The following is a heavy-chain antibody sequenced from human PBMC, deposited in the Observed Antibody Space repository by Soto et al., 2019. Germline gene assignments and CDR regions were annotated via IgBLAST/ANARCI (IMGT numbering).Heavy chain of an antibody. Sequence: GGSLRLSCAASGFTFSSYSMNWVRQAPGKGLEWVSSISSSSSYIYYADSVKGRFTISRDNAKNSLYLQMNSLRAEDTAVYYCARDPVVVVAATTPYYFDYWGQGTLVTVSS. CDR1: GFTFSSYS. J-gene: IGHJ4*02. V-gene: IGHV3-21*01. CDR2: ISSSSSYI. D-gene: IGHD2-15*01. CDR3: ARDPVVVVAATTPYYFDY.